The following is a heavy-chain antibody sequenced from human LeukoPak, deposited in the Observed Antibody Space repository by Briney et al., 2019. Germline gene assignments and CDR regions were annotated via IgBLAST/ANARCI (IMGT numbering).Heavy chain of an antibody. Sequence: SETLSLTCTVSGVSISSYYWSWIRQPPGKGLEWMGYIYYSGSTNDNPSLKSRLTLSVDTSTNQFSVKLNSVNAADTAVYYCARDRSEFDYWGQGTLVTVSS. V-gene: IGHV4-59*01. CDR2: IYYSGST. CDR1: GVSISSYY. J-gene: IGHJ4*02. CDR3: ARDRSEFDY.